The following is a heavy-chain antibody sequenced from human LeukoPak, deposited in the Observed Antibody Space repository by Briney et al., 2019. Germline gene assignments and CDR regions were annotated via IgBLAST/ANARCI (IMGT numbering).Heavy chain of an antibody. CDR1: AFTLSSYR. CDR2: IKNDGSEK. Sequence: GGSLRLSCAASAFTLSSYRMSWVRQAPGKGLEWVANIKNDGSEKDYVDPVKGRFTISRDNAKNSLYLQMNSLRAEDTAVYYCARLMYYYGSGSYLYWGQGTLVTVSS. CDR3: ARLMYYYGSGSYLY. V-gene: IGHV3-7*01. J-gene: IGHJ4*02. D-gene: IGHD3-10*01.